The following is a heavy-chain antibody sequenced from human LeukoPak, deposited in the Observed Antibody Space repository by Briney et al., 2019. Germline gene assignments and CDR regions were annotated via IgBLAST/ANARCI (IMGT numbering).Heavy chain of an antibody. CDR1: GFTFSSCG. J-gene: IGHJ6*03. CDR2: IWYDGSNK. Sequence: GGSLRLSCAASGFTFSSCGIHWVRQAPGKGLEWVAFIWYDGSNKYYADSVKGRFTISRDNSKNTLYLQMNSLRAEDTAVYYCAKEGGQLVPYYYYYYMDVWGKGTTVTVSS. V-gene: IGHV3-30*02. CDR3: AKEGGQLVPYYYYYYMDV. D-gene: IGHD6-13*01.